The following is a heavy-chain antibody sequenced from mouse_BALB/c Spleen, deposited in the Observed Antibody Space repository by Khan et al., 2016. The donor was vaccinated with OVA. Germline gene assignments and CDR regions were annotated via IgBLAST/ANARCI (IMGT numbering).Heavy chain of an antibody. V-gene: IGHV1-54*01. CDR3: RRGGFGGFAY. J-gene: IGHJ3*01. CDR2: INPGSGGT. CDR1: GYAFTNYL. D-gene: IGHD3-1*01. Sequence: QVQLQQSGAELVRPGTSVKVSCKASGYAFTNYLIEWVKQRPGQGLEWIGVINPGSGGTNYNEKFKGKATLTADKSSSTAYMQLSSLTSDVSAVYVCRRGGFGGFAYWGQGTLVTVSA.